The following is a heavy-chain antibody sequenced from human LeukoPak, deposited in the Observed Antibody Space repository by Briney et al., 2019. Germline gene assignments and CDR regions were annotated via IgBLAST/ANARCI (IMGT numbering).Heavy chain of an antibody. CDR2: IWYDASNK. J-gene: IGHJ4*02. CDR3: VRGVGVSRFNYLDS. D-gene: IGHD6-13*01. CDR1: GFTFSSFG. Sequence: GGSLRLSCAASGFTFSSFGMHWVRQAPGKGLEWVAVIWYDASNKYYADSVKGGFTISRDNSKNTLYLQMNSLRDDDTAVYYCVRGVGVSRFNYLDSWGQGTLVIVSS. V-gene: IGHV3-33*01.